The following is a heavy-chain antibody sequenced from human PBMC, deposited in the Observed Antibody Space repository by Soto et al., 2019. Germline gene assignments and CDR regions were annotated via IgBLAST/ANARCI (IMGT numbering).Heavy chain of an antibody. D-gene: IGHD3-16*01. J-gene: IGHJ4*02. CDR1: GYTFTNYG. CDR3: ARAVVTSYGVFDY. V-gene: IGHV1-18*01. CDR2: ITYNGDT. Sequence: QVQLVQSGAEVKQPGASVKVSCKASGYTFTNYGISWVRQAPGQGLEWMGWITYNGDTNYPQKLQGRVTMTTDTSTSTAYMELRSLRSDDTAVYYCARAVVTSYGVFDYWGQGPLVTVSS.